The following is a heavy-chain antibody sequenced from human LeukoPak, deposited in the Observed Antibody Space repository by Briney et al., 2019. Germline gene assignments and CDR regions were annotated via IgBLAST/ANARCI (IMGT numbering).Heavy chain of an antibody. CDR1: GYTFTGYY. J-gene: IGHJ4*02. V-gene: IGHV1-2*04. D-gene: IGHD2-21*01. Sequence: ASVKVSCKASGYTFTGYYMHWVRQAPGQGLEWMGWINPNSGGTNYAQKFQGWVTMTRDTSISTAYMELSRLRSDDTAVYYCAITTGIVYSAFDYWGQGTLVTVSS. CDR2: INPNSGGT. CDR3: AITTGIVYSAFDY.